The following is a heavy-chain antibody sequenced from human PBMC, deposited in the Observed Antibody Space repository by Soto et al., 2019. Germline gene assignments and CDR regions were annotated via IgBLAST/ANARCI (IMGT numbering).Heavy chain of an antibody. Sequence: VGSLRLSCAASGFTFSNAWMSWVRQAPGKGLEWVGRIKSKTDGGTTDYAAPVKGRFTISRDDSKNTLYLQMNSLKTEDTAVYYCTAPNQGYCSSTSCSGYYGMDVWGQGTTVTVS. D-gene: IGHD2-2*01. J-gene: IGHJ6*02. CDR3: TAPNQGYCSSTSCSGYYGMDV. CDR2: IKSKTDGGTT. V-gene: IGHV3-15*01. CDR1: GFTFSNAW.